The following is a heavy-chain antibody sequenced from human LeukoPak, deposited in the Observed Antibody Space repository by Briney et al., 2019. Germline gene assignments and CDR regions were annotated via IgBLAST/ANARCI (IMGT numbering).Heavy chain of an antibody. V-gene: IGHV4-61*02. Sequence: PSETLSLTCTVSGGSISSGSSYWSWIRQPAGKGLEWIGRIYTSGSTNYNPSLKSRVTISVDTSKNQFSLQLSSVTAADTAVYFCASAQYCSGGSCYEYYYYYMDVWGKGTTVTVSS. J-gene: IGHJ6*03. CDR3: ASAQYCSGGSCYEYYYYYMDV. D-gene: IGHD2-15*01. CDR2: IYTSGST. CDR1: GGSISSGSSY.